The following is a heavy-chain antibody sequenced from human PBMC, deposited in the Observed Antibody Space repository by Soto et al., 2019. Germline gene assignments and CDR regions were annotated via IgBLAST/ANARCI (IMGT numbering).Heavy chain of an antibody. D-gene: IGHD4-17*01. Sequence: SETLSLTXAVSGGSISSGDYYWSWIRQPPGKGLEWIGYIYYSGSTYYNPSLKSRVTISVDTSKNQFSLKLSSVTAADTAVYYCARDFYDYGDYDRPRVAFDIWGQGTMVTVSS. CDR3: ARDFYDYGDYDRPRVAFDI. J-gene: IGHJ3*02. CDR2: IYYSGST. CDR1: GGSISSGDYY. V-gene: IGHV4-30-4*01.